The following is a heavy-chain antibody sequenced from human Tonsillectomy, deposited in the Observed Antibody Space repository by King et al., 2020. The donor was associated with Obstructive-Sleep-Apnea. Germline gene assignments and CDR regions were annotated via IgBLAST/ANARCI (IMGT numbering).Heavy chain of an antibody. Sequence: LQLQESGPGLVKPSETLSLTCTVSGGSISSSSSYWGWIRQPPGKGLEWIGSIYNSGSTYYNPSLKSRVTISLDTSKNQFSLKLSSVTAADTAVYYCAIGAGTYCGGDCYSPSFDYWGQGTLVTVSS. CDR1: GGSISSSSSY. D-gene: IGHD2-21*02. V-gene: IGHV4-39*07. CDR3: AIGAGTYCGGDCYSPSFDY. J-gene: IGHJ4*02. CDR2: IYNSGST.